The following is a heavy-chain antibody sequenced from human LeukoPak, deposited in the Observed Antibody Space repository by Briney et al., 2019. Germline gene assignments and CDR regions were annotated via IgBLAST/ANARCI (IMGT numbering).Heavy chain of an antibody. J-gene: IGHJ6*03. Sequence: SETLSLTCTVSGGSISSYYWSWIRQPPGKGLEWIGYIYHSGSTDYNPSLKSRVTISVDTSKNQFSLKLSSVTAADTAVYYCARELGEQWRYYYYYYMDVWGKGTTVTVSS. CDR1: GGSISSYY. V-gene: IGHV4-59*12. CDR2: IYHSGST. D-gene: IGHD6-19*01. CDR3: ARELGEQWRYYYYYYMDV.